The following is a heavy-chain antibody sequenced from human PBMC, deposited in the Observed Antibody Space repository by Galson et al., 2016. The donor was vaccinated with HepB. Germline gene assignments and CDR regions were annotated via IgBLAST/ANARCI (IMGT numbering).Heavy chain of an antibody. V-gene: IGHV3-21*01. Sequence: SLRLSCAASGFTFSSYSMDWVRQAPGKGLEWVSSISSSSAYIHYGDSVKGRFTISRDNAKNSLYLQTESLRAEDTAVYYCARGRSNYYDSSGFWAKTYWGQGTLVSVSS. CDR1: GFTFSSYS. CDR2: ISSSSAYI. CDR3: ARGRSNYYDSSGFWAKTY. D-gene: IGHD3-22*01. J-gene: IGHJ4*02.